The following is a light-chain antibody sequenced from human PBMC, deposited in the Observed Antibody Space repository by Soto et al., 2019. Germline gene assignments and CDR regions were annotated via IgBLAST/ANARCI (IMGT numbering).Light chain of an antibody. CDR3: QSYDRRLTAYV. V-gene: IGLV1-40*01. J-gene: IGLJ1*01. CDR1: SSNIGAGYD. CDR2: GNI. Sequence: QSVLTQPPSVSGAPGQRVTISCTGSSSNIGAGYDVHWYQQRPGTAPKLLIFGNINRPSGVPDRFSGSKSGTSASLAITGLQAEDEAHYYCQSYDRRLTAYVFGTGTKLTVL.